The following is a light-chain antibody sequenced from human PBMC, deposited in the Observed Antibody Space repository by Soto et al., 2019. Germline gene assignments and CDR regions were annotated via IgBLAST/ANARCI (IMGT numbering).Light chain of an antibody. V-gene: IGLV1-40*01. CDR1: SSNLGAGYD. CDR2: GNR. CDR3: QAYDYSLTASV. J-gene: IGLJ3*02. Sequence: QSVLTQPPSVSGAPGQRVTISCTGNSSNLGAGYDVHWYRQLPGAAPKLVIFGNRNRPSGVPERFSGSKSGTSASLAITGLQGEAEADYYCQAYDYSLTASVFGGGTKLTVL.